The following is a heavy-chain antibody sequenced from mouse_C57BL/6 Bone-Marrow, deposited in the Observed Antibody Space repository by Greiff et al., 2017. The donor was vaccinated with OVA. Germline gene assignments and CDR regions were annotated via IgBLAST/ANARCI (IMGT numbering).Heavy chain of an antibody. CDR2: FDPNSGGT. Sequence: QVQLQQPGAELVKPGASVKLSCKASGYTFTSYWMHWVKQRPGRGLEWIGRFDPNSGGTKYNEKFKSKATLTVDKPSSTAYMQLSSLTSEDSAVYYCARAYYSNYGDFFDYWGQGTTLTVSS. CDR3: ARAYYSNYGDFFDY. J-gene: IGHJ2*01. V-gene: IGHV1-72*01. CDR1: GYTFTSYW. D-gene: IGHD2-5*01.